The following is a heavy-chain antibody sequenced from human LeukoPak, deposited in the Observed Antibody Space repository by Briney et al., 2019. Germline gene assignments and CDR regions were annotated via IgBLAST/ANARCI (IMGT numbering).Heavy chain of an antibody. CDR3: ARAMFCYDSSGYYAWFDP. J-gene: IGHJ5*02. D-gene: IGHD3-22*01. Sequence: ASVKVSCKASGYTFTTYDINWVRQAPGQGLEWMGWMNSISGNTGYAQKFQGRVTMTRDTSISIAYMELSSLTSEDTGVYYCARAMFCYDSSGYYAWFDPWGQGTQVTVSS. CDR1: GYTFTTYD. CDR2: MNSISGNT. V-gene: IGHV1-8*01.